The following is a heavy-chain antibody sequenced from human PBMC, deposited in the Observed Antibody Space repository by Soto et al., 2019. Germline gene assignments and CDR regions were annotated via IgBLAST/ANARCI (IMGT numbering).Heavy chain of an antibody. J-gene: IGHJ6*02. CDR2: IGESGTPT. CDR3: ARYIPGVRYYGMDV. D-gene: IGHD2-2*01. Sequence: EVQLLESRGGLVQPGGSLRLSCAASGFTFSSYAMKWVRQAPGKGLEWVSLIGESGTPTYYADSVKGRFTISRVNSGNTLFLEMYSLRAEDTAVYYCARYIPGVRYYGMDVWGQGTTVTVSS. V-gene: IGHV3-23*01. CDR1: GFTFSSYA.